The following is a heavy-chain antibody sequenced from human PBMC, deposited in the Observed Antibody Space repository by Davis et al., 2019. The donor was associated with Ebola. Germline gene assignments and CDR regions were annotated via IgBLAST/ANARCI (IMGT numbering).Heavy chain of an antibody. J-gene: IGHJ3*02. Sequence: PGGSLRLSCAASGFTFSSYWMSWVRQAPGKGLEWVANIKQDGSEKYYVDSVKGRFTISRDNAKKSLYLQMNSLRAEETAVYYCARGSVGTAFRALDIWGQGTMVTVSS. D-gene: IGHD5-18*01. CDR1: GFTFSSYW. CDR3: ARGSVGTAFRALDI. V-gene: IGHV3-7*01. CDR2: IKQDGSEK.